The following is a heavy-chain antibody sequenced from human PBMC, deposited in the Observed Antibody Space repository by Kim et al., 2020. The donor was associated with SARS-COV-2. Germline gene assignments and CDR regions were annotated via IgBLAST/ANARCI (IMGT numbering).Heavy chain of an antibody. D-gene: IGHD3-10*01. V-gene: IGHV1-69*13. J-gene: IGHJ6*02. CDR2: IIPIFGTA. Sequence: SVKVSCKASGGTFSSYAISWVRQAPGQGIEWMGGIIPIFGTANYAQKFQGRVTITADESTSTAYMELSSLRSEDTAVYYCARGMYGSGSRVDDYYGMDVWGQGTTVTVSS. CDR1: GGTFSSYA. CDR3: ARGMYGSGSRVDDYYGMDV.